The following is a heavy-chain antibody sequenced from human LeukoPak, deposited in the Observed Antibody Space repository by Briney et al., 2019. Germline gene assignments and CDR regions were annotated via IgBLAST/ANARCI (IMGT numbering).Heavy chain of an antibody. J-gene: IGHJ4*02. CDR2: IKEDGSQK. D-gene: IGHD3-10*01. CDR1: GFTFSSRW. CDR3: AGDRGYLQFDY. V-gene: IGHV3-7*03. Sequence: PGGSLRLSCSASGFTFSSRWMSWVRQAAGKGLEWVANIKEDGSQKYYADSVKGRFTISRDNAKNSLYLQLNSLRAEDTAMYYCAGDRGYLQFDYWGQGTLVTVSS.